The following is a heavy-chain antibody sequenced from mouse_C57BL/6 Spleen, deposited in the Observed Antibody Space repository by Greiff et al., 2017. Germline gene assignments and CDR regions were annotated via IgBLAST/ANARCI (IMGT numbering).Heavy chain of an antibody. CDR3: ARRTTVVATPYFDY. V-gene: IGHV1-81*01. J-gene: IGHJ2*01. CDR2: IYPRSGNT. CDR1: GYTFTSYG. D-gene: IGHD1-1*01. Sequence: QVQLQQSGAELARPGASVKLSCKASGYTFTSYGISWVKQRTGQGLEWIGEIYPRSGNTYYNEKFKGKATLTADKSSSTAYMELRSLTSEDSAVYFCARRTTVVATPYFDYWCQGTTLTVSS.